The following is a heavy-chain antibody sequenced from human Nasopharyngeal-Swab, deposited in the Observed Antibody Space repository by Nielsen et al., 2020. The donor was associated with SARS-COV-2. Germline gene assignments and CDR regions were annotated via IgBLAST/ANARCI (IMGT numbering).Heavy chain of an antibody. CDR3: ARILWYGGADYYMDV. D-gene: IGHD3-10*01. V-gene: IGHV3-11*06. J-gene: IGHJ6*03. Sequence: WIRQPPGKGLEWVSYISSSSSYTNYADSVKGRFTISRDNAKNSLYLQMNSLRVEDTAVYYCARILWYGGADYYMDVWGKGTTVTVSS. CDR2: ISSSSSYT.